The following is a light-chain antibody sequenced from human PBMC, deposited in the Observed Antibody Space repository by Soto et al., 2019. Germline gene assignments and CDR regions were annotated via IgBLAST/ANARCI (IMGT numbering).Light chain of an antibody. J-gene: IGKJ4*01. Sequence: EIVMTQSPATLSVSPGERATLSCRASQSVSSNLAWYQQKPGQAPRLLIYGASTRATGIPARFSGSGSATEFTLTISSLQSEDFALYYCQQYNRCPPLTFGGGPKVHIK. CDR1: QSVSSN. CDR2: GAS. V-gene: IGKV3-15*01. CDR3: QQYNRCPPLT.